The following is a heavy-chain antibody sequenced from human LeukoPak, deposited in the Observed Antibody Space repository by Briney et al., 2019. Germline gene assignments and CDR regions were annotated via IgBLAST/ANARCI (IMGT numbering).Heavy chain of an antibody. Sequence: PSETLSLTCTVSGGSINNYYWGWIRQPPGKGLEWLGYIYSSGVTNYNPSLQSRVTISIDRSKNQFSLKVNSVTAADTAVYYCARHDDVPVIRHGFDHWGQGTLVTVSS. D-gene: IGHD2-2*01. CDR3: ARHDDVPVIRHGFDH. CDR1: GGSINNYY. V-gene: IGHV4-59*08. J-gene: IGHJ4*02. CDR2: IYSSGVT.